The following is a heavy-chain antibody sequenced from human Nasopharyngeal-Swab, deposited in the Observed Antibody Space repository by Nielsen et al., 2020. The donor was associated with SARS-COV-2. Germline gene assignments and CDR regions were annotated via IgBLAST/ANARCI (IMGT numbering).Heavy chain of an antibody. CDR1: GYTFTDYY. J-gene: IGHJ4*02. V-gene: IGHV1-2*06. Sequence: ASVKVSCKASGYTFTDYYIHWVRQAPGQGLEWMGRINPNSGGTDYAQKFQGRVTMTRDTSVSTAYMELSRLRSDDTAVYYCARETGSAYGFIDYWGQGTLVTVSS. CDR3: ARETGSAYGFIDY. D-gene: IGHD5-12*01. CDR2: INPNSGGT.